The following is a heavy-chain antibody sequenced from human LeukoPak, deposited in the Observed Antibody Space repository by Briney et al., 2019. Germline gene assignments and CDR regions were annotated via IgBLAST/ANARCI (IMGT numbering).Heavy chain of an antibody. CDR2: ISGSGGST. J-gene: IGHJ4*02. CDR3: AKATYYDYVWAPERVHFDY. V-gene: IGHV3-23*01. CDR1: GFTFSDYY. Sequence: PGGSLRLSCAASGFTFSDYYMSWIRQAPGKGLEWVSAISGSGGSTYYADSVKGRFTISRDNSKNTLYLQMNSLRAEDTAVYYCAKATYYDYVWAPERVHFDYWGQGTLVTVSS. D-gene: IGHD3-16*01.